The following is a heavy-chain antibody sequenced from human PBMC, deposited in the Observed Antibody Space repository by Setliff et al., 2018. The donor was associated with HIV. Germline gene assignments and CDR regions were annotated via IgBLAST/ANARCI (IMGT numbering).Heavy chain of an antibody. Sequence: SETLSLTCTVSGGSISSYYWSWIRQPPGKGLEWIGYIYTSGSTNYNPSLKSRVTISVDTSKNQFSLKLSSVTAAGTAVYYCARGPGATPSPLPYFDYWGQGTLVTVSS. D-gene: IGHD1-26*01. V-gene: IGHV4-4*08. CDR1: GGSISSYY. J-gene: IGHJ4*02. CDR2: IYTSGST. CDR3: ARGPGATPSPLPYFDY.